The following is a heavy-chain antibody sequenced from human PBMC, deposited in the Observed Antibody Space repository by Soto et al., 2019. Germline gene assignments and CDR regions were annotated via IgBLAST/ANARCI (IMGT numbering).Heavy chain of an antibody. CDR1: GFTFSSYG. CDR3: ARDDSSGYCYFDY. CDR2: IWYDGSNK. D-gene: IGHD3-22*01. V-gene: IGHV3-33*01. Sequence: QVQLVESGGGVVQPGRSLRLSCAASGFTFSSYGMHWVRQAPGKGLEWVAVIWYDGSNKYYADSVKGRFTISRDNSKNTLYLQMNSLRAEDTAVYYCARDDSSGYCYFDYWGQGTLVTVSS. J-gene: IGHJ4*02.